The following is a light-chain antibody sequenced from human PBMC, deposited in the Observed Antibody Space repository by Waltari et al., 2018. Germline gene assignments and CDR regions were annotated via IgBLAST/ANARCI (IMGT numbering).Light chain of an antibody. CDR3: ITKDSSLNAIV. J-gene: IGLJ2*01. V-gene: IGLV1-51*02. Sequence: QSVLTQPPSVSAAPGEKVTISCSGSSSNIGGNYVSWFQQLPGTAPKLLIYENYKRPSGTPDRCAGSKSGTSGTLDITGLQTGDEADYYCITKDSSLNAIVFGGGTKLTVL. CDR2: ENY. CDR1: SSNIGGNY.